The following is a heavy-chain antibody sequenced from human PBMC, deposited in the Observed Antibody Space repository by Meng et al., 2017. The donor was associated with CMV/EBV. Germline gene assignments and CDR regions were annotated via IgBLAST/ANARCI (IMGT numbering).Heavy chain of an antibody. CDR2: IYYSGST. V-gene: IGHV4-59*01. D-gene: IGHD3-22*01. CDR3: ARDRGYGLNYYYGMDV. Sequence: GSLRLSCTVSGGSISSYYWSWIRQPPGKGLEWIGYIYYSGSTNYNPSLKSRVTISVDTSKNQFSLKLSSVTAADTAVYYCARDRGYGLNYYYGMDVWGQGTTVTVSS. J-gene: IGHJ6*02. CDR1: GGSISSYY.